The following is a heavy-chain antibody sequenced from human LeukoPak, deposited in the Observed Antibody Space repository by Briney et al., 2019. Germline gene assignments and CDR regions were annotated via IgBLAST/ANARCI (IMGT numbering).Heavy chain of an antibody. CDR3: ARASYSSSWLDY. Sequence: SQTLSLTCTVSGGSISSGSYYWSWIRQPAGKGLEWIGRVYTSGSTNYNPSLKSRVTISVDTSKNQFSLKLSSVTAADTAVYYCARASYSSSWLDYWGQGTLVTVSS. CDR2: VYTSGST. V-gene: IGHV4-61*02. D-gene: IGHD6-13*01. J-gene: IGHJ4*02. CDR1: GGSISSGSYY.